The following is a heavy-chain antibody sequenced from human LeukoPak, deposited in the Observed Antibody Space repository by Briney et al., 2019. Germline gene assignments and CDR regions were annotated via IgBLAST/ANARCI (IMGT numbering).Heavy chain of an antibody. CDR3: ARGKKGDNRAAAGICWFDP. CDR2: INHSGST. D-gene: IGHD6-13*01. CDR1: GGSFSGHY. Sequence: SETLSLTCAVYGGSFSGHYWSWIRQPPGKGLEWIGEINHSGSTNYNPSLKSRVTISVDTSKNQFSLKLSSVTAADTAVYYCARGKKGDNRAAAGICWFDPWGQGTLVTVSS. V-gene: IGHV4-34*01. J-gene: IGHJ5*02.